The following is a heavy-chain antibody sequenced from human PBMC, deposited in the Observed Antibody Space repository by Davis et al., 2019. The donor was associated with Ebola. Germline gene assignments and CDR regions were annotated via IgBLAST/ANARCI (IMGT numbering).Heavy chain of an antibody. CDR1: GGTFSSYG. J-gene: IGHJ4*02. CDR2: ISAYNGNT. V-gene: IGHV1-18*01. Sequence: ASVKVSCKASGGTFSSYGISWVRQAPGQGLEWMGWISAYNGNTNYAQKLQGRVTMTTDTSTSTAYMELRSLRSDDTAVYYCARDGAMVRGVIITQELDYWGQGTLVTVSS. CDR3: ARDGAMVRGVIITQELDY. D-gene: IGHD3-10*01.